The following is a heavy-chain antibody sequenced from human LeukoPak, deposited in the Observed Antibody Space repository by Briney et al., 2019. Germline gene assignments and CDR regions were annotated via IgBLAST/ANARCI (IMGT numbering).Heavy chain of an antibody. J-gene: IGHJ4*02. V-gene: IGHV4-59*12. Sequence: SETLSLTCTVSGGSISSYYWSWIWQPPGKGLEWIGYIYYSGSTNYNPSLKSRVTISVDTSKNQFSLKLSSVTAADTAVYYCARDSSSSNFDYWGQGTLVTVSS. CDR2: IYYSGST. CDR3: ARDSSSSNFDY. CDR1: GGSISSYY. D-gene: IGHD6-13*01.